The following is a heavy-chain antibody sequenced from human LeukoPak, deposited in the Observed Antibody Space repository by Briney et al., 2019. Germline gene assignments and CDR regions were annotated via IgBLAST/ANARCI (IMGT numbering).Heavy chain of an antibody. V-gene: IGHV1-2*02. CDR1: VYSFTGYY. D-gene: IGHD2-15*01. J-gene: IGHJ4*02. CDR3: ARATAKDIVVVVAATRLDY. Sequence: GASVKVSCKASVYSFTGYYMHWVRQAPGQGLDWMGWINPNSGGTNYAQKFQGRVTMTRDTSISTAYMELSRLRSDDTAVYYCARATAKDIVVVVAATRLDYWGQGTLVTVSS. CDR2: INPNSGGT.